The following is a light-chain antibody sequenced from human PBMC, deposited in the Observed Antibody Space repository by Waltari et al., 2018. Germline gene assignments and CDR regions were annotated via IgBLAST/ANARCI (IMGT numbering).Light chain of an antibody. V-gene: IGLV2-14*01. Sequence: QSALTQPASVSGSPGQSITISCTGTSSDIGAYNYAHCYQQHPGKAPKLMIYEVSNRPSGVSNRFSGSKSGNTASLTISGLQAEDEADYYCSSYTTSSTPVFGGGTKLTVL. J-gene: IGLJ2*01. CDR2: EVS. CDR1: SSDIGAYNY. CDR3: SSYTTSSTPV.